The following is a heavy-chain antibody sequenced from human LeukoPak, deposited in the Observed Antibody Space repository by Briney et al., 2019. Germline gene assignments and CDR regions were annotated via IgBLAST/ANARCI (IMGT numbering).Heavy chain of an antibody. CDR1: GYTFTSYI. J-gene: IGHJ6*03. D-gene: IGHD6-13*01. Sequence: ASVKVSCKASGYTFTSYIISWVRQAPGQGLEWMGWVNTYNGNTDYAQRVQGRVTMTTDTATSTAYMEVRSLRSDDTAVYYCARDRHIAAAVYYYYMDVWGKGTPVTVSS. CDR2: VNTYNGNT. CDR3: ARDRHIAAAVYYYYMDV. V-gene: IGHV1-18*01.